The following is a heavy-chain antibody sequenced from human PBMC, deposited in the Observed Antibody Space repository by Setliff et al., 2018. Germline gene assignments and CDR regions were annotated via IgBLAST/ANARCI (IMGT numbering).Heavy chain of an antibody. Sequence: SETLSLTCGVSAAYLTSGHYWGWIRQPPGKGLEWIGTISHRGRTYYNPSLRSRVTMSLDTSKNQFSLRLSSVTAADTAVYYCASPRRDDLDSPFDAFDIWGQGTMVTVSS. D-gene: IGHD3-3*01. CDR3: ASPRRDDLDSPFDAFDI. V-gene: IGHV4-38-2*01. CDR1: AAYLTSGHY. CDR2: ISHRGRT. J-gene: IGHJ3*02.